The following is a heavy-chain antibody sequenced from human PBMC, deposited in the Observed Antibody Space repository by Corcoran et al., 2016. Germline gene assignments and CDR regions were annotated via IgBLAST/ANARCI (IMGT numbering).Heavy chain of an antibody. Sequence: QVQLQESGPGLVKHSETLSLTCTVPGGSISSYYWSWIRQPPGKGLEWIGYIYYSGSTNYNPSLKSRVTISVDTSKNQFSLKLSSVTAEDTAVYYCARDRAIAAAGHQPYYYYYYGMDVWGQGTTVTVSS. CDR2: IYYSGST. V-gene: IGHV4-59*01. J-gene: IGHJ6*02. CDR3: ARDRAIAAAGHQPYYYYYYGMDV. D-gene: IGHD6-13*01. CDR1: GGSISSYY.